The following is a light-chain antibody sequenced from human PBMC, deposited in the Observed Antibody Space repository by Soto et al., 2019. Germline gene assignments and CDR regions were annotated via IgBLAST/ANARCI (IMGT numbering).Light chain of an antibody. CDR3: QQLNHYPLT. J-gene: IGKJ5*01. Sequence: DIQLTQSPSFLSASVGDRVPVTCRASQGSPTYLAWYQQKPGKAPRLLIYGVSTLQSGVPSRFSGAGSGTEFTLTITSLQPEDSAIYYCQQLNHYPLTFSQGTRLEIK. CDR1: QGSPTY. CDR2: GVS. V-gene: IGKV1-9*01.